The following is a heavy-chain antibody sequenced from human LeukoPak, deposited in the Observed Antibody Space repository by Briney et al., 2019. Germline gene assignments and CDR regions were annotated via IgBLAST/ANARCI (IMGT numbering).Heavy chain of an antibody. Sequence: ASVKVSCKASGYTFTSYYMHWVRQAPGQGLEWMGVINPSGGSTSYAQKFQGRVTMTRDTSTSTVYMELSSLRSEDTAVYYCASTLSDYGDYFRYWGQGTLVTVSS. V-gene: IGHV1-46*01. CDR1: GYTFTSYY. J-gene: IGHJ4*02. CDR2: INPSGGST. D-gene: IGHD4-17*01. CDR3: ASTLSDYGDYFRY.